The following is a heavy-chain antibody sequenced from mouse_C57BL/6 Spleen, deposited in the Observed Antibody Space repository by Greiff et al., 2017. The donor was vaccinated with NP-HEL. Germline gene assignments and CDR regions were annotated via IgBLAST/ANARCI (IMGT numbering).Heavy chain of an antibody. D-gene: IGHD4-1*01. CDR1: GYTFTSSW. J-gene: IGHJ3*01. CDR2: IHPNSGST. V-gene: IGHV1-64*01. CDR3: AMNWDQFAY. Sequence: QVQLQQPGAELVKPGASVKLSCKASGYTFTSSWMHWVKQRPGQGLEWIGMIHPNSGSTNSNEKFKSKATLTVDKSSSTAYMQLSSLTSEDSAVYYCAMNWDQFAYWGQGTLVTVSA.